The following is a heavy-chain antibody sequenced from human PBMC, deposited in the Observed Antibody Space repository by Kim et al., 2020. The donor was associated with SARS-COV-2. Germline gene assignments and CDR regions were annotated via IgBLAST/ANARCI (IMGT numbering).Heavy chain of an antibody. Sequence: GGSLRLSCAASGFTFSSYGMHWVRQAPGKGLEWVAVIWYDGSNKYYADSVKGRFTISRDNSKNTLYLQMNSLRAEDTAVYYCARAPPFWLPHYYGMDVWGQGTTVTVSS. V-gene: IGHV3-33*01. D-gene: IGHD6-19*01. J-gene: IGHJ6*02. CDR2: IWYDGSNK. CDR3: ARAPPFWLPHYYGMDV. CDR1: GFTFSSYG.